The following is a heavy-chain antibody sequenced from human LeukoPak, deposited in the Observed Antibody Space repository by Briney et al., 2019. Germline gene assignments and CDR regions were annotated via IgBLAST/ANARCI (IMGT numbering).Heavy chain of an antibody. CDR3: ARLQGGSTAVFDY. CDR2: IHYTGST. CDR1: GGSISGDY. V-gene: IGHV4-59*01. D-gene: IGHD1-26*01. J-gene: IGHJ4*02. Sequence: SETLSLTCSVSGGSISGDYWSWIRQPPGTGLEWVGHIHYTGSTNYNPSLKSRVTISVDTSKNQFSLKLNSVTAADTAVYYCARLQGGSTAVFDYWGQGTLVTVSS.